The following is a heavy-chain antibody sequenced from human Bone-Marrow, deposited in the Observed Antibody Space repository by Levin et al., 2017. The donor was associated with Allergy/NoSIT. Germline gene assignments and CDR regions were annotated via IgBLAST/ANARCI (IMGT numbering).Heavy chain of an antibody. J-gene: IGHJ6*02. CDR3: SGGHAIFEIRYYGMDV. Sequence: SCAASGFTFSSYAMHWVRQAPGKGLEWVAVISYDGSNKYYADSVKGRFTISRDNSKNTLYLQMNSLRAEDTAVYYCSGGHAIFEIRYYGMDVWGQGTTVTVSS. CDR1: GFTFSSYA. V-gene: IGHV3-30*04. CDR2: ISYDGSNK. D-gene: IGHD2-21*01.